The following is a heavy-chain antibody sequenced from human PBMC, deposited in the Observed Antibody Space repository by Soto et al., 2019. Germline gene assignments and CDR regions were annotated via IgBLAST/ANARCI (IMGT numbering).Heavy chain of an antibody. CDR2: ISTGSEYI. CDR3: TRDRQLIQDWFDP. Sequence: AGSLRLSCAASGFTFSSYNMNWVRQAPGKGLEWVSFISTGSEYIYYADSVKGRFNISRDNAKNSLYLQMNSLRAEDTAVYYCTRDRQLIQDWFDPWGQGTLVT. CDR1: GFTFSSYN. J-gene: IGHJ5*02. V-gene: IGHV3-21*06. D-gene: IGHD6-13*01.